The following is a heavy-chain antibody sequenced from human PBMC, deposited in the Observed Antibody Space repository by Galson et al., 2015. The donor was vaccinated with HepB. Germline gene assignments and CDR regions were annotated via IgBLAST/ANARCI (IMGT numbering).Heavy chain of an antibody. Sequence: SLRLSCAASGFNFSLFWMNWVRQAPGKGLEWVANIKEGGSKKSYADSVKGRFTITRDNANNSMYLQMNSLRAEDTALYFCANLPTSRWLVIDMWGQGTMVTVSS. CDR1: GFNFSLFW. D-gene: IGHD5-12*01. J-gene: IGHJ3*02. V-gene: IGHV3-7*03. CDR2: IKEGGSKK. CDR3: ANLPTSRWLVIDM.